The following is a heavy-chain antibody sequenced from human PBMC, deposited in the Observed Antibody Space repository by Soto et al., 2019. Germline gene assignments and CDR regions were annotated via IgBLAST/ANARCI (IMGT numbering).Heavy chain of an antibody. CDR3: AGAGIVLRYFDWLRAPYYYYGMDA. CDR2: INHSGST. V-gene: IGHV4-34*01. D-gene: IGHD3-9*01. J-gene: IGHJ6*02. Sequence: SSETMSLTCVVYGGSFSGNYWSWIRQPPEKGLEWIGEINHSGSTNYNPSLKSRVTISVDTSKNQFSLKLSSVTAADTAVYYCAGAGIVLRYFDWLRAPYYYYGMDAWGQGTTVT. CDR1: GGSFSGNY.